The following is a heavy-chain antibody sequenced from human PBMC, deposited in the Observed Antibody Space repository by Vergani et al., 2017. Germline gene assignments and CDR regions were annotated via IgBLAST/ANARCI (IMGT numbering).Heavy chain of an antibody. CDR3: ALPPRYSYGYLVY. Sequence: EVQLVESGGGLVQPGGSLRLSCAASGFTFSSYWMSWVRQAPGKGLEWVANIKQDGSEKYYVDSVKGRFTISRDNAKNSLYLQMNSLRAEDTAVYYCALPPRYSYGYLVYWGQGTLVTVSS. CDR2: IKQDGSEK. D-gene: IGHD5-18*01. V-gene: IGHV3-7*01. J-gene: IGHJ4*02. CDR1: GFTFSSYW.